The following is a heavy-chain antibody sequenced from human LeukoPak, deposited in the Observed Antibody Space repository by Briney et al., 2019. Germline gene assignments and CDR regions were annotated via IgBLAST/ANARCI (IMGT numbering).Heavy chain of an antibody. D-gene: IGHD3-10*01. Sequence: GESLKISCKGSGYSFTSYWIGWVRQMPGKGLEWTGIIYPGDSDTRYSPSFQGQVTISADKSISTAYLQWSSLKASDTAMYYCARLLTMVRGVIGSFDYWGQGTLVTVSS. V-gene: IGHV5-51*01. CDR2: IYPGDSDT. CDR3: ARLLTMVRGVIGSFDY. CDR1: GYSFTSYW. J-gene: IGHJ4*02.